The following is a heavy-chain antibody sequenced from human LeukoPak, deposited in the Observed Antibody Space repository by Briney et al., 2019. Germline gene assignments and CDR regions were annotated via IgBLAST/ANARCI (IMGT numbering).Heavy chain of an antibody. Sequence: SETLSLTCAVYGGSLSDYWSWIRQSPGKGLEWIGESHHGGRTKYHPALQSRVTISADTPNNQFSLKLNSVTAADTAVYYCARHGGWDFALWEPGTLVTVSS. D-gene: IGHD3-10*01. V-gene: IGHV4-34*01. CDR1: GGSLSDY. J-gene: IGHJ2*01. CDR3: ARHGGWDFAL. CDR2: SHHGGRT.